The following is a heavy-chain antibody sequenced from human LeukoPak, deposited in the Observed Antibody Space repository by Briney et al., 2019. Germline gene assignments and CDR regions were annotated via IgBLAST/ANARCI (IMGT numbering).Heavy chain of an antibody. Sequence: GGSLRLSCVVSGFTFSSYSMIWVRPAPGKGLQWVANMKKDGSETNYVESVKGRFTISRDNAKNSLYLQMNSLRAEDTAVYYCGRHRSGSGTYFIDYWGQGTLVSVSS. CDR3: GRHRSGSGTYFIDY. J-gene: IGHJ4*02. CDR1: GFTFSSYS. V-gene: IGHV3-7*01. D-gene: IGHD3-10*01. CDR2: MKKDGSET.